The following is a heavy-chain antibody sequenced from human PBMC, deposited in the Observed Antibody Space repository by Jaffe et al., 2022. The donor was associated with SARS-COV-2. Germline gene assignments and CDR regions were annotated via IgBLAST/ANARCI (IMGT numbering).Heavy chain of an antibody. CDR1: GFSFSQYA. CDR2: TSYNGGDS. V-gene: IGHV3-30*09. D-gene: IGHD2-15*01. J-gene: IGHJ3*01. Sequence: QVQLVESGGGVVQPGRSLRLSCVASGFSFSQYAMNWVRQAPGRGLEWVAVTSYNGGDSDNADSVKGRFAISRDNSKNTLYLQMTSLSVEDTGIYYCARPKTMGGPHCSGGRCYLSDALDVWGQGTTVTVSS. CDR3: ARPKTMGGPHCSGGRCYLSDALDV.